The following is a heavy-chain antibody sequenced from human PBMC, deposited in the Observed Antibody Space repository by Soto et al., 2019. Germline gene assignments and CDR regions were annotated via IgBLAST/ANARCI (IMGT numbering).Heavy chain of an antibody. J-gene: IGHJ4*02. CDR2: IYHSGST. CDR3: VRHAQWIIRAY. CDR1: GGSIRSSNW. Sequence: PSETLSLTCAVSGGSIRSSNWWSWVRQPPGKGLKWIGEIYHSGSTNYNPSLKSRVTISVDKSKNQFSLKLSSVTAADTAVYYCVRHAQWIIRAYWGQGSLVTVSS. D-gene: IGHD5-12*01. V-gene: IGHV4-4*02.